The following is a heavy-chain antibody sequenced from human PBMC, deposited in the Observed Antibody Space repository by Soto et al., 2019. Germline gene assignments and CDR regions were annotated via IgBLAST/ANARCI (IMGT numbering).Heavy chain of an antibody. CDR3: ARDPNPSTSRYFDY. D-gene: IGHD1-1*01. CDR1: GFTFSRYT. J-gene: IGHJ4*02. V-gene: IGHV3-21*01. CDR2: ISSGGSYR. Sequence: PGGSLRLSCAASGFTFSRYTINWVRQAPGKGLEWVSSISSGGSYRNYADSVKGRFTISRDNARNSLYLQMNSLRAEDTAVYYCARDPNPSTSRYFDYWGQGTLVTVSS.